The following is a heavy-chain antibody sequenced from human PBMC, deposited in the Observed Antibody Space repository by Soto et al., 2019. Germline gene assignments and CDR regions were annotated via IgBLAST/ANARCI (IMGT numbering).Heavy chain of an antibody. CDR1: GFTFSSHA. D-gene: IGHD2-2*01. CDR2: ITGSGGST. Sequence: PGGSLRLSCAASGFTFSSHAMSWVRQAPGKGLEWVSAITGSGGSTYYADSVKGRFTISRDNSKNTLYLQMNSLRAEDTAVYYCAKPNLFCSSTSCYDLWGQGTLVTVSS. CDR3: AKPNLFCSSTSCYDL. V-gene: IGHV3-23*01. J-gene: IGHJ5*02.